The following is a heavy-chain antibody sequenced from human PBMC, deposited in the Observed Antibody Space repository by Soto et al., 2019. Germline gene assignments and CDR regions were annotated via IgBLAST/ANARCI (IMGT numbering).Heavy chain of an antibody. CDR1: GISITSSY. V-gene: IGHV4-59*08. J-gene: IGHJ5*02. CDR3: ARGRHWFGP. Sequence: NPSETLSLTCTVSGISITSSYWNWFRQSPGKGLEWIGQISDRGDINYNPPLESRVAISTDTSKNQVSLTLTAANAADTAVYFCARGRHWFGPWGQGTLVTVSS. CDR2: ISDRGDI.